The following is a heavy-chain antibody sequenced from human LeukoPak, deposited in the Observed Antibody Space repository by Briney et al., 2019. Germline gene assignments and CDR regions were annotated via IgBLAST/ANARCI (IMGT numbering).Heavy chain of an antibody. CDR1: GFTFSSHA. CDR2: VSWNSGSI. CDR3: AKGYGDYYNWFDP. Sequence: GGSLRLSCAASGFTFSSHAMSWVRQAPGKGLEWVSGVSWNSGSIGYADSVKGRFTISRDNAKNSLYLQMNSLRAEDTALYYCAKGYGDYYNWFDPWGQGTLVTVSS. D-gene: IGHD4-17*01. J-gene: IGHJ5*02. V-gene: IGHV3-9*01.